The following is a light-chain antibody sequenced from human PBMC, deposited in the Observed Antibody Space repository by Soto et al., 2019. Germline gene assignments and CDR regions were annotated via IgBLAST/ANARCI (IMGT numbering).Light chain of an antibody. CDR1: QSISSW. J-gene: IGKJ5*01. Sequence: DIQMTQSASTLSASVGDRVTITWGASQSISSWLAWYQQKPPKAPKLLIYDASSLESGVPSRFSGSGSGTEFTPTISSLQPEDFATYYCQQTYTTPEITFGQGTRLEIK. CDR3: QQTYTTPEIT. V-gene: IGKV1-5*01. CDR2: DAS.